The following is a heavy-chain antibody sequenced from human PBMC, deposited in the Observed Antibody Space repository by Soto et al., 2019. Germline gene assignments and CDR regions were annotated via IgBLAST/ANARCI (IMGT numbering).Heavy chain of an antibody. CDR2: INHSGST. CDR3: ARGWSGWYVYYYYGMDV. D-gene: IGHD6-19*01. J-gene: IGHJ6*02. V-gene: IGHV4-34*01. CDR1: GGSFSGYY. Sequence: SETLSLTCAVYGGSFSGYYWSWIRQPPGKGLEWIGEINHSGSTNYNPSLKSRVTISVDTSKNQFSLKLSSVTAADTAVYYCARGWSGWYVYYYYGMDVWGQGTTVTSP.